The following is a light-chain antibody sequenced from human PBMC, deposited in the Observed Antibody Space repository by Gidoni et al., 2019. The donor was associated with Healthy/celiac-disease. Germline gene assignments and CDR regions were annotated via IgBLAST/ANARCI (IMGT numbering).Light chain of an antibody. V-gene: IGLV3-1*01. J-gene: IGLJ2*01. Sequence: SYQRTQPPSVSVSPGQTASISCPGEEWGEKYTCWYQQKPGQSPVLVIYQDSKRPAGIPESSSGSNSWTTGTLTIRGTQAMDEADYSCQAWHSSTVVFGGGTKLTVL. CDR2: QDS. CDR3: QAWHSSTVV. CDR1: EWGEKY.